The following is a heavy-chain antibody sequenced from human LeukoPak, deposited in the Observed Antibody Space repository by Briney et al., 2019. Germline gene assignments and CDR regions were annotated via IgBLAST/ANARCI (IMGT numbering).Heavy chain of an antibody. J-gene: IGHJ4*02. CDR2: MNPNSGNT. CDR3: ARGNYYDSSGPDLDY. V-gene: IGHV1-8*01. D-gene: IGHD3-22*01. CDR1: GYTFTSYD. Sequence: ASVKVSCKASGYTFTSYDINWVRQVTGQGLEWMGWMNPNSGNTGYAQKFQGRVTMTRNTSISTAYMELSGLRSEDTAVYYCARGNYYDSSGPDLDYWGQGTLVTVSS.